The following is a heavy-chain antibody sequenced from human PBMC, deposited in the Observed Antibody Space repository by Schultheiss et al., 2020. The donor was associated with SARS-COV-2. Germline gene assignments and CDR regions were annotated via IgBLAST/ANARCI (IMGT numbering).Heavy chain of an antibody. V-gene: IGHV3-33*01. J-gene: IGHJ4*02. CDR2: IWNDGSNK. D-gene: IGHD2-21*02. CDR3: ASGRRCGGDCYWFDY. Sequence: GGSLRLSCAASGFTFSSYGMHWVRQAPGKGLEWVAVIWNDGSNKYYADSVKGRFTISRDNSKNTLYLQMNSLRAEDTAVYYCASGRRCGGDCYWFDYWGQGTLVTVSS. CDR1: GFTFSSYG.